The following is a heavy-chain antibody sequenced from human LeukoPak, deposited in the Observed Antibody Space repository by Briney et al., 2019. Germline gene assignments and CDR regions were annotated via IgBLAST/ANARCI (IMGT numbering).Heavy chain of an antibody. V-gene: IGHV4-59*08. Sequence: PSETLSLTCTVSGGSISSFYWSWIRQPPGKGLEYIGYISYSGTTNFNPSLKSRVTMSVDTSKNQFSLRLSSVTAADTAVYYCAKSANGYSSSWGQGTLVTVSS. J-gene: IGHJ5*02. CDR1: GGSISSFY. D-gene: IGHD5-18*01. CDR2: ISYSGTT. CDR3: AKSANGYSSS.